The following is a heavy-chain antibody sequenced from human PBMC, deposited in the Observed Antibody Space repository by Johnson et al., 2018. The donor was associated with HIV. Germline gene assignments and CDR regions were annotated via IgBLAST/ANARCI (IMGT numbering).Heavy chain of an antibody. Sequence: QVQLVESGGGVVRPGRSLRLSCAACESTFSRFAMHWVRQAPGKGLAWVAVITYDGNNKYYTDSVKVPFTISRDNAKNSLYLQMNSMRAKDTALYYCARVGSGSYLLGAFDIWGQDNGHRLF. CDR2: ITYDGNNK. CDR1: ESTFSRFA. V-gene: IGHV3-30-3*01. D-gene: IGHD1-26*01. J-gene: IGHJ3*02. CDR3: ARVGSGSYLLGAFDI.